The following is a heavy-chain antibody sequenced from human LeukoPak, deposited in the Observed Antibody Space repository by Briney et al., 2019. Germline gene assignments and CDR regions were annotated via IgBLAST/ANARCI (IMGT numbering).Heavy chain of an antibody. D-gene: IGHD1-26*01. CDR1: GFTVSSTY. Sequence: GGSLRLSCVLSGFTVSSTYISWFRQTPGKGLEWVSVIFTTGTTYYADSVKGRFTLSRGNFENTVHLQLSSLTAEDTAVYYCAGDRRTSGWYASWGQGTLVTVSS. CDR2: IFTTGTT. V-gene: IGHV3-53*01. CDR3: AGDRRTSGWYAS. J-gene: IGHJ5*01.